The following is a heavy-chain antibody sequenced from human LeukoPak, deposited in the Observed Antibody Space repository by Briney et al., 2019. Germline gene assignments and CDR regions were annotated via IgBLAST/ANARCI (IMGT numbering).Heavy chain of an antibody. D-gene: IGHD3-10*01. CDR2: IYYSGST. Sequence: SETLSLTCTVSGGSISSYYWSWIRQPPGKGLEWIGCIYYSGSTNYNPSLKSRVTISVDTSKNQFSLKLSSVTAADTAVYYCARLRGYFDYWGQGTLVTVSS. CDR1: GGSISSYY. CDR3: ARLRGYFDY. J-gene: IGHJ4*02. V-gene: IGHV4-59*08.